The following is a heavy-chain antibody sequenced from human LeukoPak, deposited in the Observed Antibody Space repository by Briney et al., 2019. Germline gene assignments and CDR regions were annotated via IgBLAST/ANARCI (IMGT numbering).Heavy chain of an antibody. V-gene: IGHV1-69*13. CDR3: ARDSSGYYWGY. CDR1: GYTFTAYY. J-gene: IGHJ4*02. CDR2: IIPIFGTA. Sequence: ASVKVSCKASGYTFTAYYMHWVRQAPGQGLEWMGGIIPIFGTANYAQKFQGRVTITADESTSTAYMELSSLRSEDTAVYYCARDSSGYYWGYWGQGTLVTVSS. D-gene: IGHD3-22*01.